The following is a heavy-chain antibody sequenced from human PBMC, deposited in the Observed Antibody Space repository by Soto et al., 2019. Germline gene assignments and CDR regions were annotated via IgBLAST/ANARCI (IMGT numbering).Heavy chain of an antibody. J-gene: IGHJ5*02. CDR3: ARLYPANNWLDP. D-gene: IGHD2-15*01. CDR2: IYWDDDK. V-gene: IGHV2-5*02. CDR1: GFSLSTSGVG. Sequence: QITLKESGPTLVKPTQTLTLTCTFSGFSLSTSGVGVGWIRQPPGKALEWLGLIYWDDDKRYSPSLKSRLTITKDTSKTQGVLTMTNMDPVDTATYDCARLYPANNWLDPWGQGTLVTVSS.